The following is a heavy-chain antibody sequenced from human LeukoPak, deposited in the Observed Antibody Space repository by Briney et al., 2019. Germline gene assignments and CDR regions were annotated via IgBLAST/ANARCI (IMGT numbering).Heavy chain of an antibody. CDR1: GGTFSSYA. CDR3: ASFHLGYCSSTSCPTSSQFDY. D-gene: IGHD2-2*01. J-gene: IGHJ4*02. Sequence: ASVKVSCKASGGTFSSYAISWVRQAPGQGLEWMGGIIPIFGTANYAQKFQGRVTITADESTSTAYMELSSLRSEDTAVYYCASFHLGYCSSTSCPTSSQFDYWGQGTLVTVSS. V-gene: IGHV1-69*01. CDR2: IIPIFGTA.